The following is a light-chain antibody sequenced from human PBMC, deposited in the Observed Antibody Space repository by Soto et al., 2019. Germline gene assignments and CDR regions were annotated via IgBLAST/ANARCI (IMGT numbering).Light chain of an antibody. CDR3: QSYDTSLRAWV. CDR1: SSNIGAGYD. Sequence: QAVVTQPPSVSGAPGQRVTISCTGSSSNIGAGYDVHWYRQFPGTAPKLLVYGNNNRPSGISDRFSASKSGSSASLAITGLQAEDEADYYCQSYDTSLRAWVFGGGTKLTVL. J-gene: IGLJ3*02. CDR2: GNN. V-gene: IGLV1-40*01.